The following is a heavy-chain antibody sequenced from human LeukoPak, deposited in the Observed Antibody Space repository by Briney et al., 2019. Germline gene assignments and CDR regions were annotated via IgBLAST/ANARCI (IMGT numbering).Heavy chain of an antibody. J-gene: IGHJ3*02. CDR2: ISSSSSYI. D-gene: IGHD3-9*01. CDR3: ARALRCFDWKGPPDTFDI. Sequence: GGSLRLSCTVSGFTFTTYWMNWVRQAPGKGLEWVSSISSSSSYIYYADSVKGRFTISRDNAKNSLYLQMNSLRAEDTAVYYCARALRCFDWKGPPDTFDIWGQGTMVTVSS. CDR1: GFTFTTYW. V-gene: IGHV3-21*01.